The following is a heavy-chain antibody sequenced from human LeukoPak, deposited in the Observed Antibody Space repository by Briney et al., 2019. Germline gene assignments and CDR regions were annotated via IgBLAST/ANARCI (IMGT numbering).Heavy chain of an antibody. J-gene: IGHJ6*02. Sequence: PSETLSLTCTVSGGSISSYYWSWIRQPPGKGLEWIWYIYYSGSTNYNPSLKSRVTISVDTSKNQFSLKLSSVTAADTAVYYCASDYYDSSGYRGMDVWGQGTTVTVSS. CDR1: GGSISSYY. V-gene: IGHV4-59*01. D-gene: IGHD3-22*01. CDR3: ASDYYDSSGYRGMDV. CDR2: IYYSGST.